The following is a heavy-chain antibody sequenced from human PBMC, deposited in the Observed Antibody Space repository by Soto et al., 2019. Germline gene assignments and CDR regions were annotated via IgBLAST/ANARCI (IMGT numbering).Heavy chain of an antibody. V-gene: IGHV3-13*04. CDR2: IGTAGDT. J-gene: IGHJ4*02. D-gene: IGHD3-9*01. Sequence: GGSLRLSCAASGFTFSSYDMHWVRQATGKGLEWVSAIGTAGDTYYPGSVKGRFTISRENAKNSLYLQMNSLRAGDTAVYYCARAIEYDILTGYPAPPDYWGQGTLVTVSS. CDR1: GFTFSSYD. CDR3: ARAIEYDILTGYPAPPDY.